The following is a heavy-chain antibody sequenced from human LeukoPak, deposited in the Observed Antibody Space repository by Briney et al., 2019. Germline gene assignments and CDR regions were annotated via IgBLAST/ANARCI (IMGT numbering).Heavy chain of an antibody. CDR1: GGSISSYY. J-gene: IGHJ5*02. Sequence: SETLSLTCTVSGGSISSYYWSWLRQPPGKGLEWIGYIYYSGSTNYNPSLKSRVTISVDTSKNQFSLKLSSVTAADTAVYYCARGGYGGNREDWFDPWGQGTLVTVSS. CDR2: IYYSGST. D-gene: IGHD4-23*01. V-gene: IGHV4-59*01. CDR3: ARGGYGGNREDWFDP.